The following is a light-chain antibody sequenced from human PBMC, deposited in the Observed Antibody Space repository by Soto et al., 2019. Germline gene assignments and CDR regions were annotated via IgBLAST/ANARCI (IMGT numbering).Light chain of an antibody. V-gene: IGKV3-15*01. CDR1: QSVSSSY. Sequence: EIVLTQSPVTLSLSPGERATVSCRASQSVSSSYLAWYQQKPGQAPRLLIYGASTRATGIPARFSGSGSGTEFTLTISSLQSEDFAVYYCQQYNNWPPSTFGQGTKVDIK. J-gene: IGKJ1*01. CDR2: GAS. CDR3: QQYNNWPPST.